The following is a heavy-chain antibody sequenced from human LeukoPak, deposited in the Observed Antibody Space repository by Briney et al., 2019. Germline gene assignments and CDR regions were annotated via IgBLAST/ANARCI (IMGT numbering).Heavy chain of an antibody. CDR2: INHSGST. CDR1: GGSFSGYY. CDR3: ARSRRYQLLRHAFDI. J-gene: IGHJ3*02. D-gene: IGHD2-2*01. Sequence: PSETLSLTCAVYGGSFSGYYWSWIRQPPGKGLEWIGEINHSGSTNYNPSLESRVTISVDTSKNQFSLKLSSVTAADTAVYYCARSRRYQLLRHAFDIWGQGTMVTVSS. V-gene: IGHV4-34*01.